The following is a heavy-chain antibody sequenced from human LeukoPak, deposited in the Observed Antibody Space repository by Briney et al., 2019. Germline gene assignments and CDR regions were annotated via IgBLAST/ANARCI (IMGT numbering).Heavy chain of an antibody. J-gene: IGHJ4*02. CDR1: GGSISSSSYY. V-gene: IGHV4-39*07. D-gene: IGHD4-17*01. CDR2: IYYSGST. CDR3: ASTVTTHFDY. Sequence: TSETLSLTCTVSGGSISSSSYYWGWIRQPPGKGLEWIGSIYYSGSTYYNPSLKSRVTISVDTSKNQFSLKLSSVTAADTAVYYCASTVTTHFDYWGQGTLVTVSS.